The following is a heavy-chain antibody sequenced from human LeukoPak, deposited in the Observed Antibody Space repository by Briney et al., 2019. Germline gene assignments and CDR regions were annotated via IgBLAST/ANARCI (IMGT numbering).Heavy chain of an antibody. CDR1: GFTFSSYA. D-gene: IGHD3-22*01. CDR3: AKGSSGSRPYYFDY. CDR2: ITDSGGST. J-gene: IGHJ4*02. Sequence: PGGSLRLSCAASGFTFSSYAMSWVRQAPGEGLEWVSAITDSGGSTYYSDSVKGRFTISRDNSKNTLYLQMNTLRAEDTGIYYCAKGSSGSRPYYFDYWGQGTLVTVSS. V-gene: IGHV3-23*01.